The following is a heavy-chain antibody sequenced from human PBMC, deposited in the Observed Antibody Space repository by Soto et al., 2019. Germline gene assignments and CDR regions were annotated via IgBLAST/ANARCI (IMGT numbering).Heavy chain of an antibody. CDR2: IIPIFGTA. J-gene: IGHJ4*02. CDR3: ARGTTPVGYCSGGSCYPALDY. V-gene: IGHV1-69*13. CDR1: GGTFSSYA. Sequence: ASVKVSCKASGGTFSSYAISWVRQAPGQGLEWMGGIIPIFGTANYAQKFQGRVTITAAESTSTAYMELSSLRSEDTAVYYCARGTTPVGYCSGGSCYPALDYWGQGTLVTVSS. D-gene: IGHD2-15*01.